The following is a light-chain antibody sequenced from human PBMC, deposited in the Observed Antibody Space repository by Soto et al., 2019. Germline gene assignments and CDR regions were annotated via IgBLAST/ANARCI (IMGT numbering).Light chain of an antibody. CDR3: SSYAGNHFV. V-gene: IGLV2-8*01. Sequence: QSVLTQPPSASGSPGQSVTTSCTGTSSDVGAYNLVSWYQQRPGKAPKLMIYDVSARPSGVPDRFSGSKSGNTASLTVSGLQAEDEADYFCSSYAGNHFVFANGTKVTVL. CDR1: SSDVGAYNL. J-gene: IGLJ1*01. CDR2: DVS.